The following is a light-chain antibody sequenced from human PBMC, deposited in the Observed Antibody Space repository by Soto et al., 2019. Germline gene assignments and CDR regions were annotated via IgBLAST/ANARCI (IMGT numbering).Light chain of an antibody. CDR2: DAS. J-gene: IGKJ1*01. Sequence: QLTHSPSFLSASVGDRVTITCRASQNIRSRLAWFQQKPGKAPKLLIYDASSLESGVPQRFSGSGSGTEFTLTISSLQTDDFSTYYCQQYHSYWTFGQGTKVDIK. CDR3: QQYHSYWT. V-gene: IGKV1-5*01. CDR1: QNIRSR.